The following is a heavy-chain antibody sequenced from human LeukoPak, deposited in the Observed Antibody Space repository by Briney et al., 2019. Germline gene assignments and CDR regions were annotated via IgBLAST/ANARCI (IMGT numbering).Heavy chain of an antibody. CDR3: TRVRWELGEAFDI. D-gene: IGHD1-26*01. V-gene: IGHV3-49*04. CDR2: IRSNPYGGTT. CDR1: GFTFVDYA. Sequence: GGSLRLSCTASGFTFVDYAMTGVRQAPGKGLEWVGFIRSNPYGGTTEYAASVKGRFTISRDDSKSIAYLQMNSLKTEDTAVYYCTRVRWELGEAFDIWGQGTMVTVSS. J-gene: IGHJ3*02.